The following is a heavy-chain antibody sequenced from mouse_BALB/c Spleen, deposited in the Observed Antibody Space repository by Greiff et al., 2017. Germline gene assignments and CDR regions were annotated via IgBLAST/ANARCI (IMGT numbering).Heavy chain of an antibody. Sequence: EVQGVESGGGLVQPGGSRKLSCAASGFTFSDYGMAWVRQAPGKGPEWVAFISNLAYSIYYADTVTGRFTISRENAKNTLYLEMSSLRSEDTAMYYCARETWMDYWGQGTSVTVSS. CDR1: GFTFSDYG. J-gene: IGHJ4*01. CDR2: ISNLAYSI. V-gene: IGHV5-15*02. CDR3: ARETWMDY.